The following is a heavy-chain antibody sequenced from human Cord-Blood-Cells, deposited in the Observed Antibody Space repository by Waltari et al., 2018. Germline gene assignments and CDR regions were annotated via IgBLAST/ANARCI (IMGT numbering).Heavy chain of an antibody. CDR3: ARGRYYDSTPNWFDP. V-gene: IGHV1-2*02. CDR2: INPNSGGT. D-gene: IGHD3-22*01. J-gene: IGHJ5*02. CDR1: GHNFTGYY. Sequence: QVQLVQSGAEVKKPGASVKVSCKASGHNFTGYYMPGVGQAPGQGLEWMGWINPNSGGTNYAQKFQGRVTMTRDTSISTAYMELSRLRSDDTAVYYCARGRYYDSTPNWFDPWGQGTLVTVSS.